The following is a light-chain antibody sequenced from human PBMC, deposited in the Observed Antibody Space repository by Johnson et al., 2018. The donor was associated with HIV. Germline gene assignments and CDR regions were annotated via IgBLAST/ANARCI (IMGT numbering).Light chain of an antibody. J-gene: IGLJ1*01. CDR2: EDK. CDR1: SSNIENYF. V-gene: IGLV1-51*02. CDR3: GTWDSSLSAEV. Sequence: QSVLTQPPSLSAAPGQRVSISCSGNSSNIENYFVSWYQQLPGAAPRLLIYEDKKRPSGIPGRFSGSKSGTSATLGITGLQTGDEADYYCGTWDSSLSAEVFGTGTKVTVL.